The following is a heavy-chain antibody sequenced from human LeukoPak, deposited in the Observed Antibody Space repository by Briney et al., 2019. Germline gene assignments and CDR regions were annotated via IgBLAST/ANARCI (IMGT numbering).Heavy chain of an antibody. J-gene: IGHJ6*02. CDR3: ARDNFEERRLPIRPYYYYGMDV. D-gene: IGHD5-24*01. CDR2: IYPRDGST. V-gene: IGHV1-46*01. CDR1: GYTFTSNY. Sequence: GASVKVSCKASGYTFTSNYIHWVRQAPGQGLEWMGMIYPRDGSTSYAQKFQGRVTITADESTSTAYMELSSLRSEDTAVYYCARDNFEERRLPIRPYYYYGMDVWGQGTTVTVSS.